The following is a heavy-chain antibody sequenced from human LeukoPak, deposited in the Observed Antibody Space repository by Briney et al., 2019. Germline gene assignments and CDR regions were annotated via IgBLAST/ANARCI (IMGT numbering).Heavy chain of an antibody. J-gene: IGHJ5*02. CDR3: AREDYYDSGSFDP. CDR1: GYTFTGYY. D-gene: IGHD3-22*01. Sequence: ASVKVSCKASGYTFTGYYMHWVRQAPGQGLEWMRWINPNSGGTNYAQKFQGRVTMTRDTSISTAYMELSSLRSEDTAVYYCAREDYYDSGSFDPWGQGTLVTVSS. V-gene: IGHV1-2*02. CDR2: INPNSGGT.